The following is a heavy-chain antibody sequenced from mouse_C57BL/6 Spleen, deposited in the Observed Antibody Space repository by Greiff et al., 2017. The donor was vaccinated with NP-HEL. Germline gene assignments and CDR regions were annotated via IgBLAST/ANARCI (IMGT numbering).Heavy chain of an antibody. Sequence: EVMLVESGPGMVKPSQSLSLTCTVTGYSITSGYDWHWIRHFPGNKLEWMGYISYSGSTNYNPSLKSRISITHDTSKYHFFLNVNSVTTEDTATYYCARTAQADAMDYWGQGTSVTVSS. J-gene: IGHJ4*01. CDR1: GYSITSGYD. CDR3: ARTAQADAMDY. D-gene: IGHD3-2*02. V-gene: IGHV3-1*01. CDR2: ISYSGST.